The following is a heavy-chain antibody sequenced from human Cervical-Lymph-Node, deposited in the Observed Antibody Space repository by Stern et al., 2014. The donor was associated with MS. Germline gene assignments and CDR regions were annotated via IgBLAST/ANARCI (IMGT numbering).Heavy chain of an antibody. V-gene: IGHV1-46*01. J-gene: IGHJ6*02. CDR1: GYTFTSYY. CDR3: ASQSPIAVADYYGMDV. CDR2: IHPSGGST. Sequence: QVQLMQSGAELKKPGASVKVSCKASGYTFTSYYMHWVRQAPGQGLEWMGIIHPSGGSTSYAQQFQGRVTMTRDTYTRTVYMELSSLRSEDTAVYYCASQSPIAVADYYGMDVWGQGTTVTVSS. D-gene: IGHD6-19*01.